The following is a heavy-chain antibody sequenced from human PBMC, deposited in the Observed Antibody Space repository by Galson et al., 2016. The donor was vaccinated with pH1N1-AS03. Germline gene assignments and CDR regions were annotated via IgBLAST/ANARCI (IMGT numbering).Heavy chain of an antibody. CDR2: IRHSGST. J-gene: IGHJ3*01. D-gene: IGHD1-20*01. V-gene: IGHV4-34*01. CDR3: AKGVDNFNVFVFAV. Sequence: ETLSLTCAVSGGSFSGYYWSWVRQPPGRGLEWIGEIRHSGSTKYNPSLKSRVAISIHTSKNPFSLTVTSVTAADTAIYYCAKGVDNFNVFVFAVWGRGTMVTVSS. CDR1: GGSFSGYY.